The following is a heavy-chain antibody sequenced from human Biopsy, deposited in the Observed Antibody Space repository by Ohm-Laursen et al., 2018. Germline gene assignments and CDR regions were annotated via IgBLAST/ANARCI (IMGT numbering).Heavy chain of an antibody. D-gene: IGHD3-9*01. J-gene: IGHJ2*01. CDR1: GASVKASGYF. V-gene: IGHV4-31*03. Sequence: SQTLSLTCSVSGASVKASGYFWAWLRQRPGKGLEWIGYISYNERTHYNPSLTSRLTISFDTSNNRISLQLRSVNVADTAVYYCVREPKTGTAEAWYFDLWGRGSAVTVPS. CDR2: ISYNERT. CDR3: VREPKTGTAEAWYFDL.